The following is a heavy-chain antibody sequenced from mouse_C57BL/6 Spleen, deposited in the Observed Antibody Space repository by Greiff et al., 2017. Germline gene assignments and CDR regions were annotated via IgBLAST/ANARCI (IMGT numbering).Heavy chain of an antibody. V-gene: IGHV1-50*01. CDR2: IDPSDSYT. J-gene: IGHJ2*01. D-gene: IGHD3-3*01. CDR1: GYTFTSYW. Sequence: QVQLQQPGAELVKPGASVKLSCKASGYTFTSYWMQWVKQRPGQGLEWIGEIDPSDSYTNYNQKFKGKATLTVDTSSSTAYMQRSSLTSEDSAVYYCARGRNYFDYWGQGTTLTVSS. CDR3: ARGRNYFDY.